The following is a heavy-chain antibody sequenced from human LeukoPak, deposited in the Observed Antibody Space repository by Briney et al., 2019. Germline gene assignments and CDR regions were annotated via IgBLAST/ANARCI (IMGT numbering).Heavy chain of an antibody. D-gene: IGHD3-22*01. J-gene: IGHJ6*03. CDR2: ISGSGGST. CDR3: ARDPYYDSSGYYYVPSYYYYYYYMDV. V-gene: IGHV3-23*01. Sequence: PGGSLRLSCAASGFTFSSYGMSWVRQAPGKGLEWVSAISGSGGSTYYADSVKGRFTISRDNSKNTLYLQMNSLRAEDTAVYYCARDPYYDSSGYYYVPSYYYYYYYMDVWGKGTTVTVSS. CDR1: GFTFSSYG.